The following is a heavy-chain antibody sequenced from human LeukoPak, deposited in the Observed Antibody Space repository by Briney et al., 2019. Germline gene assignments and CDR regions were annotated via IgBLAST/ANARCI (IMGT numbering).Heavy chain of an antibody. V-gene: IGHV4-59*01. J-gene: IGHJ4*02. CDR2: IYYSGST. D-gene: IGHD2-8*02. CDR3: ARSPNPLVLFDY. Sequence: SETLSLTCTVSGGSISSYYWSWIRQPPGKGLEWIGYIYYSGSTNYNPSLKSRVTISVDTSKNQFSLKLSSVTAADTAVYYCARSPNPLVLFDYWGQGTLVTVSS. CDR1: GGSISSYY.